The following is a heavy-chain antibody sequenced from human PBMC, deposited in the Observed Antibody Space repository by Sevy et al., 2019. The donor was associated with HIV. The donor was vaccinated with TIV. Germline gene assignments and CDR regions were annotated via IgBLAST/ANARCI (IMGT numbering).Heavy chain of an antibody. CDR1: GYTFTSYG. V-gene: IGHV1-18*01. CDR2: IRTYNT. J-gene: IGHJ1*01. Sequence: ASVKVSCKASGYTFTSYGITWVRQAPGQGLEWMGWIRTYNTNYAEKLQGRGTMTTDTSTSTVYMELRSLRSDDTAVYYCARAPSGSQGPGQYFQHWGQGTLVTVSS. CDR3: ARAPSGSQGPGQYFQH. D-gene: IGHD1-26*01.